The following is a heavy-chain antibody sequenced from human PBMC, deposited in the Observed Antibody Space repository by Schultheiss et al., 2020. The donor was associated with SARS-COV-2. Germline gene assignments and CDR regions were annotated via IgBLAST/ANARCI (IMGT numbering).Heavy chain of an antibody. V-gene: IGHV3-21*01. CDR2: ISSSSSYI. J-gene: IGHJ4*02. Sequence: GGSLRLSCAASGFTVSSNEMSWVRQAPGKGLEWVSSISSSSSYIYYADSVKGRFTISRDNAKNSLYLQMNSLRAEDTAVYYCARGGIAVAGTFDYWGQGTLVTVSS. D-gene: IGHD6-19*01. CDR3: ARGGIAVAGTFDY. CDR1: GFTVSSNE.